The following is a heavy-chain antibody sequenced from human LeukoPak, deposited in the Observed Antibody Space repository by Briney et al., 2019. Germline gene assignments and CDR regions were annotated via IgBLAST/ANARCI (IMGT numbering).Heavy chain of an antibody. CDR2: IYYSGST. J-gene: IGHJ5*02. CDR1: GGSISSYY. CDR3: GRGGLGVFWSVYYGIKNWFDP. V-gene: IGHV4-59*01. D-gene: IGHD3-3*01. Sequence: SETLSLTCTVSGGSISSYYWSWIRQPPGKGLEWIGYIYYSGSTNYNPSLKSRVTISVDTSKNQFSLKLSSVTAAETAVYYCGRGGLGVFWSVYYGIKNWFDPGGQGTLVTFSS.